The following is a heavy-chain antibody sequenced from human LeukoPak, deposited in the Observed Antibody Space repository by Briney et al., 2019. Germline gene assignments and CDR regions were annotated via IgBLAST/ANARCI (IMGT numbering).Heavy chain of an antibody. D-gene: IGHD1-1*01. V-gene: IGHV1-18*01. Sequence: ASVKVSCKSSGYTSSTYGTSWMRQAPGQGLEWMGWISTYNGNTNYAQKFQGRVTMTTDTSTSTAYMELRSLRSDDTAIYYCARDVPGSIGTTARFDPWGQGTLVTVSS. CDR3: ARDVPGSIGTTARFDP. CDR1: GYTSSTYG. CDR2: ISTYNGNT. J-gene: IGHJ5*02.